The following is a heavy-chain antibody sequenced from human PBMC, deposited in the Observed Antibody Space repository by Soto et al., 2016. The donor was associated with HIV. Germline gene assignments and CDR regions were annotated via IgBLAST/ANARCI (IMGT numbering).Heavy chain of an antibody. CDR1: GYTFIGYY. Sequence: QVQLVQSGAEVKKPGASVKVSCKASGYTFIGYYIHWVRQAPGQGLEWMGWINPYSGVTNYAQKFQGRVTMTTDTSISTAYMELSRLRSDDTAVYYCARDGIGRGATSPYDAFDIWGQGTMVTVSS. CDR2: INPYSGVT. J-gene: IGHJ3*02. V-gene: IGHV1-2*02. CDR3: ARDGIGRGATSPYDAFDI. D-gene: IGHD1-26*01.